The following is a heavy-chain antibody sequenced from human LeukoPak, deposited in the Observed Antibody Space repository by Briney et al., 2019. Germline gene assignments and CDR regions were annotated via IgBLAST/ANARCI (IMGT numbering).Heavy chain of an antibody. CDR3: AREADYDFWSGISRAFDY. CDR2: IIPIFGTA. CDR1: GGTFSSYA. V-gene: IGHV1-69*13. J-gene: IGHJ4*02. D-gene: IGHD3-3*01. Sequence: SVKVSCKASGGTFSSYAISWVRQAPGQGLEWMGGIIPIFGTANYALKFQGRVTITADESTSTAYMELSSLRSEDTAVYYCAREADYDFWSGISRAFDYWGQGTLVTVSS.